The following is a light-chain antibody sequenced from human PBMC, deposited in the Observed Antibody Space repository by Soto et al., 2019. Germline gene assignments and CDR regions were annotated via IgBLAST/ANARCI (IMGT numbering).Light chain of an antibody. V-gene: IGLV1-40*01. J-gene: IGLJ1*01. CDR1: SSNIGAGYD. CDR3: QSYDTALGGSYV. Sequence: QSLLTQPPSVSGAPGQRVTISCTGSSSNIGAGYDVHWYQQRPGTAPRLLISDDINRPSGVPDRFSGSKSVTSASLAITGLQADDEADYYCQSYDTALGGSYVFGSGTKVTVL. CDR2: DDI.